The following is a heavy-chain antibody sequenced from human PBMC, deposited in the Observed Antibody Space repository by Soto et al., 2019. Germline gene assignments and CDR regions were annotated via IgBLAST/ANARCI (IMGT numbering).Heavy chain of an antibody. Sequence: ESGGGVVQPGRSLRLSCAASGFTFSSYAMHWVRQAPGKGLEWVAVISYDGSNKYYADSVKGRFTISRDNSKNTLYLQMNSLRAEDTAVYYCARVWGFGYNPPLDYWGQGTLVTVSS. CDR1: GFTFSSYA. CDR3: ARVWGFGYNPPLDY. CDR2: ISYDGSNK. J-gene: IGHJ4*02. V-gene: IGHV3-30-3*01. D-gene: IGHD5-12*01.